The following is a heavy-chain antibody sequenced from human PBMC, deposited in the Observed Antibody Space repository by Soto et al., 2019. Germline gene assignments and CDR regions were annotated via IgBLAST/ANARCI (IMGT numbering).Heavy chain of an antibody. J-gene: IGHJ6*02. Sequence: ASVKVSCKASGYTFTGYYMHWVRQAPGQGLEWMGWINPNSGGTNYAQKFQGRVTMTRDTSISTAYMELSRLRSDDTAVYYCARDLRVFSRPGLGNYYYYGMDVWGQGTTVTVSS. CDR2: INPNSGGT. CDR3: ARDLRVFSRPGLGNYYYYGMDV. CDR1: GYTFTGYY. V-gene: IGHV1-2*02.